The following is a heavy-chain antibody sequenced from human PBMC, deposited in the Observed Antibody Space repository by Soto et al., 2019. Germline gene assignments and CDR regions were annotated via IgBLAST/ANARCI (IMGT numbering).Heavy chain of an antibody. V-gene: IGHV1-18*04. J-gene: IGHJ6*02. CDR1: GYTFTSYG. D-gene: IGHD2-2*02. CDR2: ISAYNGNT. Sequence: ASVKVSCKASGYTFTSYGISWVRQAPGQGLEWMGWISAYNGNTNYAQKLQGRVTMTTDTATSTAYMEMRSMRSDDTAVYYCAREQIPAAIQAGYYYYYGMGVWGQGTTVTVSS. CDR3: AREQIPAAIQAGYYYYYGMGV.